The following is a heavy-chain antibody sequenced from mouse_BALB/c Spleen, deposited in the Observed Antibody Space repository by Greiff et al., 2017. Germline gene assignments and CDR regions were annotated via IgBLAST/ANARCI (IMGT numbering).Heavy chain of an antibody. D-gene: IGHD1-1*01. J-gene: IGHJ3*01. CDR3: APYGSSQAWFAY. CDR1: GFNIKDTY. CDR2: IDPANGNT. V-gene: IGHV14-3*02. Sequence: VQLQQPGAELVKPGASVKLSCTASGFNIKDTYMHWVKQRPEQGLEWIGRIDPANGNTKYDPKFQGKATITADTSSNTAYLQLSSLTSEDTAVYYCAPYGSSQAWFAYWGQGTLVTVSA.